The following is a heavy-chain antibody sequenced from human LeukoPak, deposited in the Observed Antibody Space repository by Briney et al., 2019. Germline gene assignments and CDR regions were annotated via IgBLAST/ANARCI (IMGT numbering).Heavy chain of an antibody. CDR3: ARRGPNAPFDY. J-gene: IGHJ4*02. D-gene: IGHD2-8*01. Sequence: GESLKISCKGSGYSFANYWIGWVRQMPGKGLEWMGIIYPGDSDTRYSPSFQGQVTISADKSISTAYLQWSTLKASDTAMYYCARRGPNAPFDYCGQGTLVTVSS. V-gene: IGHV5-51*01. CDR2: IYPGDSDT. CDR1: GYSFANYW.